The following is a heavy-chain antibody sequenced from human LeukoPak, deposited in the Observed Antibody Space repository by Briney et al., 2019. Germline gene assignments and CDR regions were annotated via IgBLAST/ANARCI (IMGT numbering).Heavy chain of an antibody. CDR2: IYYSGST. V-gene: IGHV4-59*12. CDR3: ARAFSSSWYENFQH. CDR1: GGSISSYY. D-gene: IGHD6-13*01. Sequence: PSETLSLTCTVSGGSISSYYWSWIRQPPGKGLEWIGYIYYSGSTNYNPSLKSRVTISIDTSKNQFSLKLTSVTAADTAVYYCARAFSSSWYENFQHWGQGTLVTVSS. J-gene: IGHJ1*01.